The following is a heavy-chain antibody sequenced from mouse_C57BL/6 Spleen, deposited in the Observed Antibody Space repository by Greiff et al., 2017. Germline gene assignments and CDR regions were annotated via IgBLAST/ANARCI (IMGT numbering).Heavy chain of an antibody. CDR1: GYTFTSYW. D-gene: IGHD2-2*01. CDR2: INPSNGGT. Sequence: LQQPGTELVKPGASVKLSCKASGYTFTSYWMHWVKQRPGQGLEWIGNINPSNGGTNYNEKFKSKATLTVDKSSSTAYMQLSSLTSEDSAVYYGARRGGYDAPYYAMDYWGQGTSVTVSS. CDR3: ARRGGYDAPYYAMDY. J-gene: IGHJ4*01. V-gene: IGHV1-53*01.